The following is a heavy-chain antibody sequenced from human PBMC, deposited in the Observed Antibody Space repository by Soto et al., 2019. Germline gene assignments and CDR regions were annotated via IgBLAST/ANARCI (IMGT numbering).Heavy chain of an antibody. V-gene: IGHV1-3*01. CDR1: GCTFTRYP. CDR2: IDGSNGST. D-gene: IGHD5-18*01. CDR3: ARAGYTYGSFYYGMDV. Sequence: VKVTCKATGCTFTRYPTHWVRQAPGQRLEWMGWIDGSNGSTKYSHKVRGRVTFTTDTSASTAYMDLSSLRAEDTAVYYCARAGYTYGSFYYGMDVWGQGTTVTVSS. J-gene: IGHJ6*02.